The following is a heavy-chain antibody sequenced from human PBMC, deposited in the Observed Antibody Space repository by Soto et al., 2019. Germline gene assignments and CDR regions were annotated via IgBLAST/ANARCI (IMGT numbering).Heavy chain of an antibody. D-gene: IGHD2-21*01. CDR1: GGSITDDC. CDR3: AIRKPYGSDSGCYEAFDF. V-gene: IGHV4-59*12. Sequence: QVQLQESGPGLVKPSETLSLTCTVSGGSITDDCWCWIRQPPGKGLDWIGYICYTGSTTLNPSLTSRLTISVDTTKNQFSLKTGSVYDAVSAVNDGAIRKPYGSDSGCYEAFDFGCQGTLVTFSS. J-gene: IGHJ3*01. CDR2: ICYTGST.